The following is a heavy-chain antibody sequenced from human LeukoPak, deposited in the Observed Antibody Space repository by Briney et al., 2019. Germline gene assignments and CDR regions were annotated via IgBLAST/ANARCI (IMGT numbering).Heavy chain of an antibody. CDR2: ISWNSGAI. Sequence: PGGSLRLSCVGSGFNFEDYAIHWVRQIPGKGLEWVTGISWNSGAIGFVDSVRGRFTISRDNAKNSVYLQMNSLRPEDTALYYCAKDTTDIRGADVFHIWGQGTMVTVSS. J-gene: IGHJ3*02. CDR1: GFNFEDYA. D-gene: IGHD3-10*01. CDR3: AKDTTDIRGADVFHI. V-gene: IGHV3-9*01.